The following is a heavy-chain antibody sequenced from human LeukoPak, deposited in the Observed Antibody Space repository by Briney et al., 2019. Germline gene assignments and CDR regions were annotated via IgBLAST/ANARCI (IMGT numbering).Heavy chain of an antibody. D-gene: IGHD2-21*02. CDR2: INPDGRDT. CDR3: TSWGDTTAGYFQR. Sequence: PGGSLRLSCAASGFTFSSYAMHWVRQAPGKGLEWVAHINPDGRDTYYVDSVKGRFTISRDNAQNSMYLQMNSLRVEDTAVYYCTSWGDTTAGYFQRWGQGTLVTVSS. V-gene: IGHV3-7*01. CDR1: GFTFSSYA. J-gene: IGHJ1*01.